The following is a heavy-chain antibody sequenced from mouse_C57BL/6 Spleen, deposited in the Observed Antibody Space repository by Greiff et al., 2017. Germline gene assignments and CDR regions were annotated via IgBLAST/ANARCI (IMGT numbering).Heavy chain of an antibody. V-gene: IGHV5-17*01. CDR3: ARQRLVPFDY. J-gene: IGHJ2*01. CDR1: GFTFSDYG. Sequence: EVKVVESGGGLVKPGGSLKLSCAASGFTFSDYGMHWVRQAPEKGLEWVAYISSGSSTIYYADTVKGRFTISRDNAKNTLFLQMTSLRSEDTAMYYCARQRLVPFDYWGQGTTLTVSS. D-gene: IGHD1-2*01. CDR2: ISSGSSTI.